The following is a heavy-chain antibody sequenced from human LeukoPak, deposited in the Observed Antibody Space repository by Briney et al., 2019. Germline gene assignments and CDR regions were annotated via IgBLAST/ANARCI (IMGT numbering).Heavy chain of an antibody. CDR2: SYSGGGT. Sequence: PGGSLRLSCAASGFIASSNHKSWVRQAPGKGLEWVSVSYSGGGTFYADSVKGRFTMSRDHSKSTVYLQMNRLRPEDTAVYYCAGDLGPMDVWGKGTTVTVSS. D-gene: IGHD7-27*01. CDR1: GFIASSNH. V-gene: IGHV3-53*05. J-gene: IGHJ6*04. CDR3: AGDLGPMDV.